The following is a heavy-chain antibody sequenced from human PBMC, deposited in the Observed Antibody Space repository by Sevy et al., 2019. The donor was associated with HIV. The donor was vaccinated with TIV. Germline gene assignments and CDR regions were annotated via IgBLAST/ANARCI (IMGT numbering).Heavy chain of an antibody. Sequence: GASVKVSCEASGYTFTSFRITWVRQAPGQGLEWMGWISALNGDTNYAQKLQGRVTMTTDTSTNTAYMELRSLRSDDTAVYYCARAYCSGGRCYSLAYWGQGTLVTVSS. J-gene: IGHJ4*02. CDR2: ISALNGDT. CDR1: GYTFTSFR. CDR3: ARAYCSGGRCYSLAY. V-gene: IGHV1-18*01. D-gene: IGHD2-15*01.